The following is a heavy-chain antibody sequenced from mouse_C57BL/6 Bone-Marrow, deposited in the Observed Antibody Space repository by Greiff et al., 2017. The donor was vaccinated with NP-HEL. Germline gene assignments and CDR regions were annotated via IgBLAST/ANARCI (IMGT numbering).Heavy chain of an antibody. CDR1: GYTFTDYY. V-gene: IGHV1-19*01. Sequence: VQLQQSGPVLVKPGASVKMSCKASGYTFTDYYMNWVKQSHGKSLEWIGVINPYNGGTSYNQKFQGKATLTVDKSSSTAYMELNSLTSEDSSVDYCAGWLLRDYFDYWGQGTPLTVSS. CDR2: INPYNGGT. D-gene: IGHD2-3*01. CDR3: AGWLLRDYFDY. J-gene: IGHJ2*01.